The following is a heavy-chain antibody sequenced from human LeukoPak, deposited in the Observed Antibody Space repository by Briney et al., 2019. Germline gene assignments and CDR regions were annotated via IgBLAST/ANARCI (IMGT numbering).Heavy chain of an antibody. CDR2: TSGSGGTT. CDR3: AKIRDSSGLDY. CDR1: GFTFSSYA. Sequence: GGSLRLSCAATGFTFSSYAMSWVRQAPGKGLEWVSSTSGSGGTTYYADSVKGRFTISRDNSKNTLYLQMNSLRAEDTAVYYCAKIRDSSGLDYWGQGTLVTVSS. V-gene: IGHV3-23*01. D-gene: IGHD3-22*01. J-gene: IGHJ4*02.